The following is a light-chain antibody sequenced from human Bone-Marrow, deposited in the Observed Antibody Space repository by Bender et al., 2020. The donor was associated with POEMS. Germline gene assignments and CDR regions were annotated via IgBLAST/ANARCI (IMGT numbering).Light chain of an antibody. CDR3: TAWDDSLSGWV. J-gene: IGLJ3*02. CDR1: SSNIGNHG. CDR2: YDD. V-gene: IGLV1-36*01. Sequence: QSVLTQPPSASGTPGQRVTISCSGSSSNIGNHGVNWYQQLPGEAPKLLIYYDDLLTPGVSDRFSASKSGTTASLAVSGLRSEDGALYYCTAWDDSLSGWVFGGGTKLTVL.